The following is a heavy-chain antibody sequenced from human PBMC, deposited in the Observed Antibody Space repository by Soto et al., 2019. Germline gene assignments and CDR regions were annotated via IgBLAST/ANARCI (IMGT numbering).Heavy chain of an antibody. CDR3: ARGGWSLDY. Sequence: QVQLQESGPGLVKPSETLSLTCSVSGGSIISHYWSWIRQPPGKGLEWIGYIHYTGSTEYNPSLKSRLTIXVDTSKNQFSLKLSSVTAADTAVYYCARGGWSLDYWGQGTLVTVSS. CDR1: GGSIISHY. V-gene: IGHV4-59*11. J-gene: IGHJ4*02. D-gene: IGHD2-15*01. CDR2: IHYTGST.